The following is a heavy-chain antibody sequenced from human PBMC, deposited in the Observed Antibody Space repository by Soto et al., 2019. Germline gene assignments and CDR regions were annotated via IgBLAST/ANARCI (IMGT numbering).Heavy chain of an antibody. Sequence: AVKCSCKASGCTFSSYAISWVRQAPGQVLECMGGIIPIFGTANYAQNFQGRVTITADESTSTAYMELSSLRSEDTAVYYCARLKDYYASSFPLGAVDIWGQGTMVTVSS. D-gene: IGHD3-22*01. CDR1: GCTFSSYA. J-gene: IGHJ3*02. CDR2: IIPIFGTA. V-gene: IGHV1-69*13. CDR3: ARLKDYYASSFPLGAVDI.